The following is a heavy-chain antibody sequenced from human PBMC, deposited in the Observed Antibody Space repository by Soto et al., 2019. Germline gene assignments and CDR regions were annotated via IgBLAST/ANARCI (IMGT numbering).Heavy chain of an antibody. CDR1: GFTFSSYA. Sequence: GGSLRLSCAASGFTFSSYAMHWVRQAPGKGLAWVAVISYDGSNKYYADSVKGRFTISRASSKNTLYLQMNSLRAEDTAVYDCARGDPIWFGELLSQLYYYYYGMDVWGQGTTVTVSS. J-gene: IGHJ6*02. CDR3: ARGDPIWFGELLSQLYYYYYGMDV. CDR2: ISYDGSNK. V-gene: IGHV3-30-3*01. D-gene: IGHD3-10*01.